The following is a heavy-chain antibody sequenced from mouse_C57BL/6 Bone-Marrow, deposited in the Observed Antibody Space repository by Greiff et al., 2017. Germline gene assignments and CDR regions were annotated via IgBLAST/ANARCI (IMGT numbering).Heavy chain of an antibody. CDR1: GYSITSGYY. CDR2: ISYDGSN. V-gene: IGHV3-6*01. CDR3: ARGGYYSNYGGYAMDY. D-gene: IGHD2-5*01. J-gene: IGHJ4*01. Sequence: VQLKESGPGLVKPSPSLSLTCSVTGYSITSGYYWNWIRQFPGNKLEWMGYISYDGSNNYNPSLKNRISITRDTSKNQFFLKLNSVTTEDTATYYCARGGYYSNYGGYAMDYWGQGTSVTVSS.